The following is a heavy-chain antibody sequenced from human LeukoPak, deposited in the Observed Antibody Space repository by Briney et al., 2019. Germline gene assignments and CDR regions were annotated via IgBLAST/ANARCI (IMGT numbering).Heavy chain of an antibody. J-gene: IGHJ5*02. D-gene: IGHD6-19*01. CDR1: GGSVSSGSYY. CDR3: ARVHSSGWAYNWFDP. V-gene: IGHV4-61*01. CDR2: IYYSGST. Sequence: SETLSLTCTVSGGSVSSGSYYWSWIRQPPGKGLEWIGYIYYSGSTNYNPSLKSRVTISVDTSKNQFSLKLSSVTAADTAVYYCARVHSSGWAYNWFDPWGQGTLVTVSS.